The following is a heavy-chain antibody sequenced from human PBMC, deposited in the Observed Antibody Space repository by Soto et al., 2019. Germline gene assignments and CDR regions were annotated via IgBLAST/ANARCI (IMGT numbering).Heavy chain of an antibody. V-gene: IGHV4-39*01. Sequence: PSETLSLTCTVSGGSVKSDDYYWGWIRQSPGKGLECLGSIYYSGSAYHNPSLEGRVTLTVDTSKNQFSLKLSSVTAAETAVYYCVSLGYCSSITCYVAHWGQGTLVTVSS. CDR3: VSLGYCSSITCYVAH. CDR2: IYYSGSA. D-gene: IGHD2-2*01. CDR1: GGSVKSDDYY. J-gene: IGHJ4*02.